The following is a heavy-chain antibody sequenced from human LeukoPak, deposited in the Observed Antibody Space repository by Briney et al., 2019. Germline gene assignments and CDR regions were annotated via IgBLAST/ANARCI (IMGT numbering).Heavy chain of an antibody. Sequence: SDTLSLTCTVSGGSISSSSYYWGWMRQPPGKGLEWIGSIYYSGSTYYNPSLKSRVTISVDTSKNQFSLKLSSVTAADTAVYYCARPRERGYNRLRYFDYWGQGTLVTVSS. V-gene: IGHV4-39*01. D-gene: IGHD1-1*01. J-gene: IGHJ4*02. CDR2: IYYSGST. CDR3: ARPRERGYNRLRYFDY. CDR1: GGSISSSSYY.